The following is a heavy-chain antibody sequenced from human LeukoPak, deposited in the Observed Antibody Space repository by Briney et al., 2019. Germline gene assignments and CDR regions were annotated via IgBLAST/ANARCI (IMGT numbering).Heavy chain of an antibody. CDR1: GFTFSSYG. CDR3: ARRGEWLSLAAFDI. CDR2: IRYDGSNK. V-gene: IGHV3-30*02. J-gene: IGHJ3*02. Sequence: GALRLSCAASGFTFSSYGMHWVRQAPGKGLEWVAFIRYDGSNKYYADSVKGRFTISRDNSKNTLYLQMNSLRAEDTAVYYCARRGEWLSLAAFDIWGQGTMVTVSS. D-gene: IGHD3-3*01.